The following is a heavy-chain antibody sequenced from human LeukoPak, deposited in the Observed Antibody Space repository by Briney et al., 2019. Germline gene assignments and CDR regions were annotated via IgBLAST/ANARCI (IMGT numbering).Heavy chain of an antibody. CDR2: IKQDGSEK. Sequence: GGSLRLSCAASGFTFSSYWMSWVRQAPGKGLEWVANIKQDGSEKYYVDSVKGRFTISRDNAKNSLYLQMNSLRAEDTAVYYCAREYSSGWYGVNWFDPWGQGTLVTVSS. D-gene: IGHD6-19*01. V-gene: IGHV3-7*01. CDR3: AREYSSGWYGVNWFDP. CDR1: GFTFSSYW. J-gene: IGHJ5*02.